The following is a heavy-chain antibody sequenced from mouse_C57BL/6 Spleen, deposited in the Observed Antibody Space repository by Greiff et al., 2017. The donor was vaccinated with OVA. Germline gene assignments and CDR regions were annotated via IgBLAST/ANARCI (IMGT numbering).Heavy chain of an antibody. CDR1: GYTFTSYG. J-gene: IGHJ1*03. D-gene: IGHD1-1*01. CDR2: IYPRTGNT. Sequence: VQLQQSGAELVRPGASVKLSCKASGYTFTSYGISWVKQRPGQGLEWIGEIYPRTGNTYYNEKFKGKATLTADKSSSTAYMELRSLTSEDSAVYFCARSGDGSEWYFAVWGTGTTVTVSA. V-gene: IGHV1-81*01. CDR3: ARSGDGSEWYFAV.